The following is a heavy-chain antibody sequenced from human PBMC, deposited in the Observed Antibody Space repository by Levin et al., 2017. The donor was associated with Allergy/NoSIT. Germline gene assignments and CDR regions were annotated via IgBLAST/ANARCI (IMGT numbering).Heavy chain of an antibody. V-gene: IGHV1-18*01. Sequence: GGSLRLSCAASGYTFTSYGISWVRQAPGQGLEWMGWISAYNGNTNYAQKLQGRVTMTTDTSTSTAYMELRSLRSDDTAVYYCARDEAFGGVIPEVGMDVWGQGTTVTVSS. CDR3: ARDEAFGGVIPEVGMDV. CDR2: ISAYNGNT. J-gene: IGHJ6*02. CDR1: GYTFTSYG. D-gene: IGHD3-16*01.